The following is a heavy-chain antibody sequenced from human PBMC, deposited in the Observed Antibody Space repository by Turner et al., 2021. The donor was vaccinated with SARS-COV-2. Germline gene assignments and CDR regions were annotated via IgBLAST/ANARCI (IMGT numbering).Heavy chain of an antibody. Sequence: EVQLAEFGGGLVKPGASMRLACAEPGFTFSSYSMNWVRQAPGKGLEWVSSISSRSAYIYYADSWKGRFTSSRDNAKNSLYLQMNSLRAEDTAVYYCAREYASSSSTNWFDPWGQGTLVTVSS. D-gene: IGHD6-6*01. CDR2: ISSRSAYI. CDR1: GFTFSSYS. J-gene: IGHJ5*02. CDR3: AREYASSSSTNWFDP. V-gene: IGHV3-21*01.